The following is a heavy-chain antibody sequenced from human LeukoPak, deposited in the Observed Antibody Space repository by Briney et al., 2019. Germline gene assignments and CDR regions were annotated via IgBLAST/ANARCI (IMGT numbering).Heavy chain of an antibody. J-gene: IGHJ4*02. CDR2: INPNSGGT. V-gene: IGHV1-2*02. Sequence: ASVKVSCKASGYTFTGYYMHWVRQAPGQGLEWMGWINPNSGGTNYAQKFQGRVTMTRDTSINTAYMELRRLRSDDAAVYYCARDSDIVVVVAAYVPYDYWGQGTLVTVSS. CDR3: ARDSDIVVVVAAYVPYDY. D-gene: IGHD2-15*01. CDR1: GYTFTGYY.